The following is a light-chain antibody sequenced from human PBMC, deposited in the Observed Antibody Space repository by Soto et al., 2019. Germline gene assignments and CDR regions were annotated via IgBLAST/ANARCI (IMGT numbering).Light chain of an antibody. CDR2: GNS. CDR3: QSHESSLSGSYV. J-gene: IGLJ1*01. V-gene: IGLV1-40*01. CDR1: SSNIGAGYD. Sequence: QSVLTQPPSVSGAPGQRVTISCTGSSSNIGAGYDVHWYQQLPGTAPKLLIYGNSNRPSGVPDRFSGSKAGTSASLAITGLQAEDEADYYCQSHESSLSGSYVFGTGTKLTVL.